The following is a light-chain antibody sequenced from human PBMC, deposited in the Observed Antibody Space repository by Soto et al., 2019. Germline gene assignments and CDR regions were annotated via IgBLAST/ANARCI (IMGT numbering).Light chain of an antibody. CDR3: QKYNSALGT. Sequence: DIQMTQSPSSLSASVGNRVTITCRASQGIGNYLAWYQQKPGKVPKLLIYTASTLQSGVPSRFSGSGSGTDFTLTISSLQPEDVATYYCQKYNSALGTFGQGTKVEIK. J-gene: IGKJ1*01. CDR1: QGIGNY. V-gene: IGKV1-27*01. CDR2: TAS.